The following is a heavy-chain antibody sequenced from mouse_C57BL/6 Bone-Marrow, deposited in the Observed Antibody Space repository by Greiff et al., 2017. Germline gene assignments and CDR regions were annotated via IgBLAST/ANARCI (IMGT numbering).Heavy chain of an antibody. CDR3: ASSGLWLRRGYYAMDY. J-gene: IGHJ4*01. D-gene: IGHD2-2*01. CDR2: ISSGGSYT. CDR1: GFTFSSYG. V-gene: IGHV5-6*01. Sequence: VQLKESGGDLVKPGGSLKLSCAASGFTFSSYGMSWVRQTPDNRLEWVATISSGGSYTYYPDSVKGRFTFSRDNAKNTLYLQMSSLKSEDMAMDYCASSGLWLRRGYYAMDYWGQGTSVTVSS.